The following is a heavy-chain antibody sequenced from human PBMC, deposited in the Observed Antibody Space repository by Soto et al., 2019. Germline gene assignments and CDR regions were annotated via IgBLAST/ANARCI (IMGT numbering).Heavy chain of an antibody. J-gene: IGHJ4*02. D-gene: IGHD3-22*01. CDR3: AKCPDRSGIYHFDY. CDR1: GGSFTNHA. V-gene: IGHV1-69*13. Sequence: SVKVSFKASGGSFTNHALNWVRQAPGQGPEWMGGINPVSGTTNYAQNFQGRVTITADASTSTAYMELSSLRYEDSAIYYCAKCPDRSGIYHFDYWGQGTLVTVSS. CDR2: INPVSGTT.